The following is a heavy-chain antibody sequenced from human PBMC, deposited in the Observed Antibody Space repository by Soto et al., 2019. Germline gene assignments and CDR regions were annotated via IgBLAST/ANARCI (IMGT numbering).Heavy chain of an antibody. CDR3: AREGYSSGFYYYYGMDV. J-gene: IGHJ6*02. D-gene: IGHD6-19*01. CDR1: GFTFSSYA. V-gene: IGHV3-30-3*01. CDR2: ISYDGSNK. Sequence: VGSLRLSCAASGFTFSSYAMHWVRQAPGKGLEWVAVISYDGSNKYYADSVKGRFTISRDNSKNTLYLQMNSLRAEDTAVYYCAREGYSSGFYYYYGMDVWGQGTTVTV.